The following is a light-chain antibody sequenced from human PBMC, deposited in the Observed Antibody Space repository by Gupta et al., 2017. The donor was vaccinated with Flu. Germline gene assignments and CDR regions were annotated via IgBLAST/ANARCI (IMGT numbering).Light chain of an antibody. Sequence: TPGPAAVGDSMSSQGLANKGSRNDLGWFQQRPGKAPKRLIYDASYRECGVPDRFSGSGSGTDFTLKISRVEAEDFGVYYCLQGENWPWAFGQGTKVEIK. CDR2: DAS. J-gene: IGKJ1*01. V-gene: IGKV2-30*01. CDR1: QGLANKGSRND. CDR3: LQGENWPWA.